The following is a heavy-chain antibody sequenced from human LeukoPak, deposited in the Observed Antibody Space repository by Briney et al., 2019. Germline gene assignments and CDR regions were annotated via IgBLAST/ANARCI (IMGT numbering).Heavy chain of an antibody. Sequence: SVKVSCKASSYTFSSYAISRVRQAPGQGLGWMGGIIPIFGTANYAQKFQGRVTITADESTSTAYMELSSLRSEDTAVYYCARGNYGDPRNSDLLVFDYWGQGTLVTVSS. V-gene: IGHV1-69*13. J-gene: IGHJ4*02. CDR3: ARGNYGDPRNSDLLVFDY. CDR1: SYTFSSYA. CDR2: IIPIFGTA. D-gene: IGHD4-17*01.